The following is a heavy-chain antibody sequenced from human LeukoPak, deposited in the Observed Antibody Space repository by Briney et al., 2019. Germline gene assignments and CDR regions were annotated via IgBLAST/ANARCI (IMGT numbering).Heavy chain of an antibody. Sequence: GASVKVSCKSSGYTLSDYGFTWLRQAPGQGLEWMGWISGFNGKTNYAVRVQDRLTLTTDTSTNTTTLDLRGLRPDDTAMYYCARVGSSGEFDLWGQGTLLTVSS. J-gene: IGHJ5*02. D-gene: IGHD6-13*01. CDR1: GYTLSDYG. CDR2: ISGFNGKT. CDR3: ARVGSSGEFDL. V-gene: IGHV1-18*01.